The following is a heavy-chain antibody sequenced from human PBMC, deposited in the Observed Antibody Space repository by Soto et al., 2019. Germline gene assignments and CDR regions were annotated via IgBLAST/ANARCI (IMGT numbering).Heavy chain of an antibody. J-gene: IGHJ5*02. CDR3: AKDRGRITMVRGVIITS. Sequence: QVQLVESGGGVVQPGRSLRLSCAASGFTFSSYGMHWVRQAPGKGLEWVAVISYDGSNKYYADSVKGRFTISRDNSKNTLYLQMNSLRAEDTAVYYCAKDRGRITMVRGVIITSWGQGTLVTVSS. CDR1: GFTFSSYG. CDR2: ISYDGSNK. D-gene: IGHD3-10*01. V-gene: IGHV3-30*18.